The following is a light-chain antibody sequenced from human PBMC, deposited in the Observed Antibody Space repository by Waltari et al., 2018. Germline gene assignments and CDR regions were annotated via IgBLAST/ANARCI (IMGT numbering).Light chain of an antibody. V-gene: IGLV2-14*01. Sequence: QSALTQPASVSGSPGQSITISCTGTNSDVGAYNSVSWYQQHPGKAPKLMISAVSNRPSGVSDSFSGSKSGNTASLTIAGLQAEDEADYYCSSYTASSTREVFGTGTRVTVL. CDR3: SSYTASSTREV. CDR1: NSDVGAYNS. CDR2: AVS. J-gene: IGLJ1*01.